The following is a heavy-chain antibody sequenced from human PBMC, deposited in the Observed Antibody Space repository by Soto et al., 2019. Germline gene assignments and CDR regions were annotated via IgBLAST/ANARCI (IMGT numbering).Heavy chain of an antibody. CDR3: ARGVVVAANPLYWYFDL. V-gene: IGHV3-48*03. CDR1: GFTFSSYE. Sequence: GGSLRLSCAASGFTFSSYEMNWVRQAPGKGLEWVSYISSSGSTIYYADSVKGRFTISRDNAKNSLYLQMNSLRAEDTAVYYCARGVVVAANPLYWYFDLWGRGTLVTVSS. CDR2: ISSSGSTI. D-gene: IGHD2-15*01. J-gene: IGHJ2*01.